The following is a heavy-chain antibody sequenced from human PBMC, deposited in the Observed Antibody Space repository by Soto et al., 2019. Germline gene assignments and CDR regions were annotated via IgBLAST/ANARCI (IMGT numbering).Heavy chain of an antibody. J-gene: IGHJ3*02. CDR1: GYTFTSYD. V-gene: IGHV1-8*01. CDR3: ARGSSVVVPAAMDYSDAFDI. Sequence: GASVKVSCKASGYTFTSYDINWVRQATGQGLERMGWMNPNSDNTGYAQKLQGRVTMTRNTSISTAYMELSSLRSEDTAVYYCARGSSVVVPAAMDYSDAFDIWGQGTMVTVSS. CDR2: MNPNSDNT. D-gene: IGHD2-2*01.